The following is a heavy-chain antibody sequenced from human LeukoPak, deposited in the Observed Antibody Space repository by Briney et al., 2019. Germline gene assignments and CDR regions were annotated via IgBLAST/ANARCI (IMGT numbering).Heavy chain of an antibody. CDR1: GYTFTGYY. CDR2: INPNSGGT. V-gene: IGHV1-2*02. J-gene: IGHJ3*02. D-gene: IGHD4-4*01. Sequence: ASVKVSCKASGYTFTGYYMHWVRQAPGQGLEWLGWINPNSGGTNYAQKFQGRVTMTRDTSINTAYMELSRLRSDDTAVYYCARSNYGPFDAFDIWGQGTMVTVSS. CDR3: ARSNYGPFDAFDI.